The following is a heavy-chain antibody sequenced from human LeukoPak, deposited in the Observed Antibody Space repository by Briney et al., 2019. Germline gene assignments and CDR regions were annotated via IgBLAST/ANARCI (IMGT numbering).Heavy chain of an antibody. J-gene: IGHJ4*02. CDR2: INPNSGGT. Sequence: ASVKVSCKASGYTFSGYNMHWVRQAPAQGLEWMGWINPNSGGTNYAQKFQGRITITRDTSTSTVNMELSGLRSDDTAVYYCARSAGIAVAGAAAYWGQGTLVTVSS. CDR3: ARSAGIAVAGAAAY. CDR1: GYTFSGYN. D-gene: IGHD6-19*01. V-gene: IGHV1-2*02.